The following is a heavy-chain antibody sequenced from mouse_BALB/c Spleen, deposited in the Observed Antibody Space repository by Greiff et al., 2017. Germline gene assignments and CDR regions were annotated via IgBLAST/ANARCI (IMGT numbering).Heavy chain of an antibody. CDR2: INPSSGYT. D-gene: IGHD3-3*01. CDR3: AREEGRDEEAMDY. CDR1: GYTFTSYT. V-gene: IGHV1-4*01. Sequence: QVQLQQSGAELARPGASVKMSCKASGYTFTSYTMHWVKQRPGQGLEWIGYINPSSGYTNYNQKFKDKATLTADKSSSTAYMQLSSLTSEDSAVYYCAREEGRDEEAMDYWGQGTSVTVSS. J-gene: IGHJ4*01.